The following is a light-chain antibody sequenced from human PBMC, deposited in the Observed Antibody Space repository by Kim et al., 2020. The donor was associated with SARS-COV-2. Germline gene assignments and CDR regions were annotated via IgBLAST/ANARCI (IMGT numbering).Light chain of an antibody. V-gene: IGLV3-19*01. J-gene: IGLJ1*01. Sequence: RQEVRITCQGASLRPNYASWDQQKPGQPPVLVISDENTRPSGIPDRFAASGSGNTASFTTTGAQAEDEADYDCNSRDSSGNYNLFGTGTKVTVL. CDR2: DEN. CDR3: NSRDSSGNYNL. CDR1: SLRPNY.